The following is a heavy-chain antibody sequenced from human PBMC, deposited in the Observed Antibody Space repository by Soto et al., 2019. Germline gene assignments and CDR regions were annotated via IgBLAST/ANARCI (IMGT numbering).Heavy chain of an antibody. CDR1: GGSISSGGYY. Sequence: SETLSLTCTVSGGSISSGGYYWSWIRQHPGKGLEWIGYIYYSGSTYYNPSLKSRVTISVDTSKNQFSLKLSSVTAADTAVYYCARAIVLMVYANNWFDPWGQGTLVTVSS. D-gene: IGHD2-8*01. V-gene: IGHV4-31*03. J-gene: IGHJ5*02. CDR3: ARAIVLMVYANNWFDP. CDR2: IYYSGST.